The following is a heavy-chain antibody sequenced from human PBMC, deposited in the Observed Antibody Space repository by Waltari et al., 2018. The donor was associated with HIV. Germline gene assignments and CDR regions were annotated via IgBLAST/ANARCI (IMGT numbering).Heavy chain of an antibody. V-gene: IGHV4-38-2*02. CDR2: IYHSGST. CDR3: ASPGGVVTAIREYFDY. Sequence: QVQLQESGPGLVKPSETLSLTCTVSGYSINSGYYWGWIRQPPGKGLEWIGSIYHSGSTYYNPSLKSRVTISVDTSKNQFSLKLSSVTAADTAVYYCASPGGVVTAIREYFDYWGQGTLVTVSS. D-gene: IGHD2-21*02. J-gene: IGHJ4*02. CDR1: GYSINSGYY.